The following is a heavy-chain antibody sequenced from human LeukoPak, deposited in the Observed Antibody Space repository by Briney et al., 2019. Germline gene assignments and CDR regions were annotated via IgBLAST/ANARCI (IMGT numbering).Heavy chain of an antibody. CDR2: IKSKTDGGTT. D-gene: IGHD2-15*01. V-gene: IGHV3-15*01. J-gene: IGHJ4*02. CDR1: GFTFSNAW. Sequence: GGSLTLSCAASGFTFSNAWMSWVRQAPGKGLEWVGRIKSKTDGGTTDYAAPVKGRFTISRDDSKNTLCLQMNSLKTEDTAVYYCTTAIIRIVVVAADYWGQGTLVTVSS. CDR3: TTAIIRIVVVAADY.